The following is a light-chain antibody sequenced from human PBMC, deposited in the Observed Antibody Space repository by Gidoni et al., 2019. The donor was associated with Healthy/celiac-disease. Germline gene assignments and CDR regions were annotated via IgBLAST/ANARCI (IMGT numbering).Light chain of an antibody. J-gene: IGKJ1*01. CDR2: AAS. CDR1: QSISSY. CDR3: QQSYSTPPT. V-gene: IGKV1-39*01. Sequence: DIQMTQSPSSLSASVGDRVTITCRASQSISSYLNWYQQKPGKAPKLLIYAASSLQSWVPSRFSGSGSGTDFTLTISSLQPEDFATYYCQQSYSTPPTFGQGTKVEIK.